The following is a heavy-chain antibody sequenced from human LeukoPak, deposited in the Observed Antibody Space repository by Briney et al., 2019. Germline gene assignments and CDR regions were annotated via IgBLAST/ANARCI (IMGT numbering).Heavy chain of an antibody. CDR1: GFTFSSYA. Sequence: GGSLRLSCAASGFTFSSYAMSWVRQAPGKGLEWVAVIWYDGSNKYYADSVKGRFTISRDNSKNTLYLQMNSLRAEDTAVYYCAKAQDTAMALDYWGQGTLVTVSS. CDR2: IWYDGSNK. V-gene: IGHV3-33*06. D-gene: IGHD5-18*01. J-gene: IGHJ4*02. CDR3: AKAQDTAMALDY.